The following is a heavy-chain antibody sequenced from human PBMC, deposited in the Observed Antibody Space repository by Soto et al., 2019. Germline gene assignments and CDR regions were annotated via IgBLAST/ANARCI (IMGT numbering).Heavy chain of an antibody. CDR2: IIPILTTP. CDR3: ATSVGIAPTGEDGMDV. J-gene: IGHJ6*02. D-gene: IGHD2-8*02. V-gene: IGHV1-69*13. CDR1: GGTLSIYG. Sequence: ASVKVSCKSSGGTLSIYGFIWVRQDPGQGPEWIGGIIPILTTPNYAQKFHGRVTIVADESTTTVYMELSSLKSEDTAVYYCATSVGIAPTGEDGMDVWGQGTTVNVAS.